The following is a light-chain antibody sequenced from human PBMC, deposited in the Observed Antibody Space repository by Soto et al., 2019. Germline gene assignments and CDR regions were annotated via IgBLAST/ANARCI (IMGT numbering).Light chain of an antibody. Sequence: DIQMTQSPTSLSASVGDRVTITCRASQSISRYLNWYQQKPGKAPKLLIYGASTLQGGFPSRFSGSGSGTDFTLTINSLQPEDFESYFCHQSYSTPHTFGRGTKLETK. V-gene: IGKV1-39*01. CDR2: GAS. CDR3: HQSYSTPHT. J-gene: IGKJ2*01. CDR1: QSISRY.